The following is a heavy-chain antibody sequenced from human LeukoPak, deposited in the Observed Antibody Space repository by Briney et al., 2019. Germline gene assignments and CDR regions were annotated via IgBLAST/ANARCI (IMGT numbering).Heavy chain of an antibody. CDR3: ARRAGTFWFDP. V-gene: IGHV4-38-2*02. J-gene: IGHJ5*02. Sequence: SETLSLTCTVSGYSISSGYYWSWIRQPPGKGLEWIGEINHSGSTNYNPSLKSRVTISVDTSKNQFSLKLSSVTAADTAVYYCARRAGTFWFDPWGQGTLVTVSS. CDR1: GYSISSGYY. D-gene: IGHD6-19*01. CDR2: INHSGST.